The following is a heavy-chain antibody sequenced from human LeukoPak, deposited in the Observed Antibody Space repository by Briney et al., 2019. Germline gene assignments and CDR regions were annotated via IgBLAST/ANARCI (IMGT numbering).Heavy chain of an antibody. V-gene: IGHV3-21*01. CDR1: GFTFSSYS. CDR3: ARGYYGSGSSPYYYYYYGMDV. D-gene: IGHD3-10*01. CDR2: ISSSNSYI. J-gene: IGHJ6*04. Sequence: GGSLRLSCAASGFTFSSYSMNWVRQAPGKGLEWVSSISSSNSYIYYADSVKGRFTISRDNAKNSLYLQMNSLRAEDTAVYYCARGYYGSGSSPYYYYYYGMDVWGKGTTVTVSS.